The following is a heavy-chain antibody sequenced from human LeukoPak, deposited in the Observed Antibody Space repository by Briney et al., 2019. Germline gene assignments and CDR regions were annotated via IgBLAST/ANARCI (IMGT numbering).Heavy chain of an antibody. CDR1: GYTFTSSY. Sequence: ASVKVSCKASGYTFTSSYIHWVRQAPGQGLEWMGTINPSGGTTIYAQKFQGRVTMTRDTSTSTVYMELSRLRSDDTAVYSCARGVTARGFYYHMDIWGRGTTVTISS. D-gene: IGHD2-21*02. V-gene: IGHV1-46*01. CDR2: INPSGGTT. J-gene: IGHJ6*03. CDR3: ARGVTARGFYYHMDI.